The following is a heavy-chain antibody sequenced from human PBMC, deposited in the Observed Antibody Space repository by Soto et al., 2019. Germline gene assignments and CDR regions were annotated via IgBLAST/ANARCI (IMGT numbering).Heavy chain of an antibody. CDR3: ARHNYGSGSTYFAY. V-gene: IGHV4-59*08. J-gene: IGHJ4*02. CDR1: GGSISSYY. CDR2: IYYSGST. D-gene: IGHD3-10*01. Sequence: SETLSLTCTVSGGSISSYYWSWIRQPPGKGLEWIGYIYYSGSTNYNPSLKSRVTISVDTSKNQFSLKLNSMTAADTAVYYCARHNYGSGSTYFAYCGQGTLVTVSS.